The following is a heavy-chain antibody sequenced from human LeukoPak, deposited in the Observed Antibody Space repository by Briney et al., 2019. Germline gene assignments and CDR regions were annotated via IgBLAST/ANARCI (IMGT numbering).Heavy chain of an antibody. D-gene: IGHD5-12*01. V-gene: IGHV3-23*01. CDR2: INGDGTRT. CDR3: ARDQGGYSTDFNF. J-gene: IGHJ4*02. Sequence: GGSLRLSCAASGFTFSSSVMSWVRQAPGKGLEWVSTINGDGTRTYYSVSSNARFIISRDNSMNTLYLQMNGLRAEDTAVYYCARDQGGYSTDFNFWGQGTLVTVSS. CDR1: GFTFSSSV.